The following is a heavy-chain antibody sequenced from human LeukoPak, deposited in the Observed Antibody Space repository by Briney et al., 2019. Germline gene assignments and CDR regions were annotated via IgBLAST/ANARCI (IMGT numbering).Heavy chain of an antibody. CDR3: AKRGVVIRVILVGFHKEAYYFDS. CDR2: ISGSGGST. D-gene: IGHD3-22*01. V-gene: IGHV3-23*01. J-gene: IGHJ4*02. Sequence: GGSPRLSCAVSGITLSNYGMSWVRQAPGKGLEWVAGISGSGGSTNYADSVKGRFTISRDNPKNTLYLQLNSLRAEDTAVYFCAKRGVVIRVILVGFHKEAYYFDSWGQGALVTVSS. CDR1: GITLSNYG.